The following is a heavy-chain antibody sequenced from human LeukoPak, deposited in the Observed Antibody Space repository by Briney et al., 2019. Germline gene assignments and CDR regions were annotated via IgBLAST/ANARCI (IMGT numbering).Heavy chain of an antibody. V-gene: IGHV3-30*02. CDR1: GFTFSSYE. CDR2: IRYDGSNK. CDR3: AKGMRDSSGWYDYFDY. Sequence: GGSLRLSCAASGFTFSSYEMNWVRQAPGKGLEWVAFIRYDGSNKYYADSVKGRFTISRDNSKNTLYLQMNSLRAEDTAVYYCAKGMRDSSGWYDYFDYWGQGTLVTVSS. D-gene: IGHD6-19*01. J-gene: IGHJ4*02.